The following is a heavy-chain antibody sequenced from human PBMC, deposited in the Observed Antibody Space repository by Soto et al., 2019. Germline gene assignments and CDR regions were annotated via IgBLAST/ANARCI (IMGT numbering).Heavy chain of an antibody. CDR3: ARIYSGYDGYFDY. V-gene: IGHV3-7*01. D-gene: IGHD5-12*01. J-gene: IGHJ4*02. CDR1: GFTFSSYW. CDR2: IKQDGSEK. Sequence: GGSLRFSCAASGFTFSSYWMSWVRQAPGKGLEWVANIKQDGSEKYYVDSVKGRFTISRDNAKNSLYLQMNSLRAEDTAVYYCARIYSGYDGYFDYWGQGTLVTVSS.